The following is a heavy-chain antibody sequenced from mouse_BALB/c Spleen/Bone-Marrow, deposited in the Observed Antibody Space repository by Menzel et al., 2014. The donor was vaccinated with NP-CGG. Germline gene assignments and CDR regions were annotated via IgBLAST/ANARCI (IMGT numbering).Heavy chain of an antibody. CDR3: SRGRRDALDY. CDR2: INPSNGGT. V-gene: IGHV1S81*02. CDR1: GYTFTSYY. Sequence: QVQLKQSGAELVKPGASVKLSCKASGYTFTSYYMYWVKQRSGQGLEWFGEINPSNGGTNFNEKFKNKATLTVDKSSSTAYMQLSSLTSEDSAVYYCSRGRRDALDYWGQGTSVTVSS. J-gene: IGHJ4*01.